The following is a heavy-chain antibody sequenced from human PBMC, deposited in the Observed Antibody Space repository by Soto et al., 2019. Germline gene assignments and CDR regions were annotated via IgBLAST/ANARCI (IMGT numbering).Heavy chain of an antibody. CDR1: GYSFTSDV. CDR2: IYPGDSDT. D-gene: IGHD4-4*01. Sequence: GASLKISAKGSGYSFTSDVVGWVRQIPGKGLEWMGIIYPGDSDTRYSPSFQGQVTISADKSISTAYLQWSSLKASDTAMYYCARVTTVTHSGMDVWGQGTTVTVSS. V-gene: IGHV5-51*01. CDR3: ARVTTVTHSGMDV. J-gene: IGHJ6*02.